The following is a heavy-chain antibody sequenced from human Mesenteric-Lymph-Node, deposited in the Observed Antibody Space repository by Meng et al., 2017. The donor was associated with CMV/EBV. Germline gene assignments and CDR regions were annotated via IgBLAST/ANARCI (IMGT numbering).Heavy chain of an antibody. CDR1: GFTFSDYW. CDR2: INVGGSKAPPR. CDR3: ARDLGFRLLYPEGAFDI. J-gene: IGHJ3*02. D-gene: IGHD2-2*02. V-gene: IGHV3-74*03. Sequence: GGSLRLSCAASGFTFSDYWMQWVRQAPGGGLVWVARINVGGSKAPPRKYADSVEGRFTISRDNAKNSLYLQMNSLRAEDTAVYYCARDLGFRLLYPEGAFDIWGQGTMVTVSS.